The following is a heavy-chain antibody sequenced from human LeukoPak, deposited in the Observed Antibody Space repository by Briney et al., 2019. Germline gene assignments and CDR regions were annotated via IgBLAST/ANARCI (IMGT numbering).Heavy chain of an antibody. CDR1: GGSISSSSYY. V-gene: IGHV4-61*01. Sequence: SETLSLTCTVSGGSISSSSYYWSWIRQPPGKGLEWIGYIYYSGSTNYNPSLKSRVTISVDTSKNQFSLKLSSVTAADTAVYYCARDAPYCRSTSCYGRFDPWGQGTLVTVSS. CDR3: ARDAPYCRSTSCYGRFDP. J-gene: IGHJ5*02. D-gene: IGHD2-2*01. CDR2: IYYSGST.